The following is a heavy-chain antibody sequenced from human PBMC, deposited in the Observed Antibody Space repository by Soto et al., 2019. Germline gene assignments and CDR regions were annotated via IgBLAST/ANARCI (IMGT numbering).Heavy chain of an antibody. V-gene: IGHV5-51*01. CDR1: GYTFNNYW. CDR2: IYPGDSDT. Sequence: PGESLKISCQASGYTFNNYWIAWVRQMPGKGLEYVGIIYPGDSDTRYSPPLQGQVTISADTSISTAYLQWSSLKASDSGMYYCARHNGLMVANGMDVWGQGTTVTVSS. J-gene: IGHJ6*02. CDR3: ARHNGLMVANGMDV. D-gene: IGHD2-8*01.